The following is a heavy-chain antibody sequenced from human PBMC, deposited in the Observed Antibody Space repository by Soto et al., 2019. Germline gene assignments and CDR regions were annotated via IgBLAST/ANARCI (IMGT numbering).Heavy chain of an antibody. J-gene: IGHJ4*02. CDR3: ARGAFGAYYFDH. V-gene: IGHV3-74*01. CDR2: IKGDGSSA. CDR1: GFTFSSYW. Sequence: EVQLVESGGGLVQPGGSLRLSCAASGFTFSSYWIHWVRQVPGKGLVWVSRIKGDGSSASYADSVKGRFTISRDNAKNTLYLQMNSLRAEDTAVFYCARGAFGAYYFDHRGQGTPVTVSS. D-gene: IGHD3-3*01.